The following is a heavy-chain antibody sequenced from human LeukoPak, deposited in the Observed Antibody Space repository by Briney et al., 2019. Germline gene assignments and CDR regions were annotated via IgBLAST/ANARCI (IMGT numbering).Heavy chain of an antibody. Sequence: GGSLRLSCAASGFTFSSYGRHWVRQAPGKGLEWVAFIRYDGSNKYYADSVKGRFTISRDNSKNTLYLQMNSLRAEDTAVYYCAKALGSYGRGYFDYWGQGTLVTVSS. CDR2: IRYDGSNK. V-gene: IGHV3-30*02. J-gene: IGHJ4*02. D-gene: IGHD5-18*01. CDR3: AKALGSYGRGYFDY. CDR1: GFTFSSYG.